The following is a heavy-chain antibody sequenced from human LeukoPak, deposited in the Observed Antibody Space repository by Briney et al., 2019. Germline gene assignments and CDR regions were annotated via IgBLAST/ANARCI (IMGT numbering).Heavy chain of an antibody. V-gene: IGHV3-23*01. CDR1: GFTFSSSA. CDR2: ISASGGST. CDR3: AKDGAAAGPADY. D-gene: IGHD6-13*01. J-gene: IGHJ4*02. Sequence: PGGSLRLSCAASGFTFSSSAMSWVRQVPGKGLEWVSGISASGGSTSYADSVRGRFTISRDNSKNTLYLQMNSLRAEDTAVYYCAKDGAAAGPADYWGQGTLVTVSS.